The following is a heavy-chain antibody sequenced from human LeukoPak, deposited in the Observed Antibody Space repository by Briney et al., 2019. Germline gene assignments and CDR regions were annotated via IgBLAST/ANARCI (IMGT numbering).Heavy chain of an antibody. CDR3: ARPPLL. J-gene: IGHJ4*02. Sequence: SETLSLTCTVSGGSISSTIYYWAWIRQPPGKGLEWIGSFSYSGNTFYNSSLTSRVSISEDTSKNQFSLKLTSVNAADTAVYYCARPPLLWGQGILVTVSS. CDR1: GGSISSTIYY. V-gene: IGHV4-39*01. CDR2: FSYSGNT. D-gene: IGHD2-21*01.